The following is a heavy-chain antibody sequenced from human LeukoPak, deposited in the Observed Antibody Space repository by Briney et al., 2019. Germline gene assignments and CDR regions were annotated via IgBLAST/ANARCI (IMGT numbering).Heavy chain of an antibody. CDR3: AREAAETFDY. V-gene: IGHV1-18*01. Sequence: ASVKVSCKASGGTFSSYAISWVRQAPGQGLEWMGWISAYNGNTNYAQKLQGRVTMTTDTSTSTAYMELRSLRSGDAAVYYCAREAAETFDYWGQGTLVTVSS. CDR1: GGTFSSYA. J-gene: IGHJ4*02. CDR2: ISAYNGNT. D-gene: IGHD6-13*01.